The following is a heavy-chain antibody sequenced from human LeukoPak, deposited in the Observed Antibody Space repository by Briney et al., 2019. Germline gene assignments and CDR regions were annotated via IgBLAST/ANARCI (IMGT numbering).Heavy chain of an antibody. CDR2: INHSGST. D-gene: IGHD2-2*01. CDR3: ARGRFGYCSSTSCSPHYYFDY. V-gene: IGHV4-34*01. CDR1: GGSISSYY. J-gene: IGHJ4*02. Sequence: SETLSLTCTVSGGSISSYYWSWIRQPPGKGLEWIGEINHSGSTNYNPSLKSRVTISVDTSKNQFPLKLSSVTAADTAVYYCARGRFGYCSSTSCSPHYYFDYWGQGTLVTVSS.